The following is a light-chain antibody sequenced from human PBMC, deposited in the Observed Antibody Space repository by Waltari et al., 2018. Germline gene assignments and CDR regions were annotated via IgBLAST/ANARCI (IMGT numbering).Light chain of an antibody. CDR2: VNSDGSP. V-gene: IGLV4-69*01. Sequence: QLVLTQSPSASASLAASIKLTCTLSSGHSNNIIAWFPQQQQERGPRYLMKVNSDGSPNRGDGIPDRFSCSSSGAERYLTISSLQSEDEADYYCQTGGHGTWVFGGGTKLTVL. CDR1: SGHSNNI. CDR3: QTGGHGTWV. J-gene: IGLJ3*02.